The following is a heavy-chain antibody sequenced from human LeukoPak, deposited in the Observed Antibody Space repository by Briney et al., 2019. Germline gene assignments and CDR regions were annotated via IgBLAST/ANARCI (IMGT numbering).Heavy chain of an antibody. J-gene: IGHJ4*02. CDR2: ISSSSSYI. V-gene: IGHV3-21*01. CDR1: GFTFSSYS. CDR3: AREREERWLQLVDY. D-gene: IGHD5-24*01. Sequence: GGSLRLSCAASGFTFSSYSMNWVRQAPGKGLEWVSSISSSSSYIYYADSVKGRFTISRDNAKNSLYLQTNSLRDEDTAVYYCAREREERWLQLVDYWGQGTLVTVSS.